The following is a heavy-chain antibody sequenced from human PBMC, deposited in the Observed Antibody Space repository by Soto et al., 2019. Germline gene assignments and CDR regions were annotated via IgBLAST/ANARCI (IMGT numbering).Heavy chain of an antibody. J-gene: IGHJ4*02. CDR3: ARLIDYFDY. Sequence: SETLSLTCTVSGGSVSSGSYYWSWIRQPPGKGLEWIGYIYYSGSTNYNPSLKSRVTISVDTSKNQFSLKLSSVTAADTAVYYCARLIDYFDYWGQGTLVTVSS. CDR2: IYYSGST. V-gene: IGHV4-61*01. CDR1: GGSVSSGSYY.